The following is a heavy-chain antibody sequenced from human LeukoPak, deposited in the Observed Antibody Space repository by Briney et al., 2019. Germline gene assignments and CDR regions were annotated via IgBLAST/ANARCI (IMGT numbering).Heavy chain of an antibody. V-gene: IGHV4-34*01. CDR1: GGSFSGYC. CDR2: INHSGST. D-gene: IGHD3-10*01. CDR3: ASRSGSYYNDY. J-gene: IGHJ4*02. Sequence: SETLSLTCAVYGGSFSGYCWSWIRQPPGKGLEWIGEINHSGSTNYNPSLKSRVTISVDTSKNQFSLKLSSVTAADTAVYYCASRSGSYYNDYWGQGTLVTVSS.